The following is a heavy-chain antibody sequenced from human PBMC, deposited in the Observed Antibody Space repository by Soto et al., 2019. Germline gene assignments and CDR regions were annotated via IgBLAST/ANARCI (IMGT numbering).Heavy chain of an antibody. J-gene: IGHJ6*02. Sequence: SVTLSLTRAVYGGSFSSYYWSWIRQPPGKGLEWIGEINHSGSTNYNPSLKRRVTISVDTSKNQFSLKLSSVTAADTAVYYCARLTYYVYGLDVWGQGTTVT. CDR3: ARLTYYVYGLDV. D-gene: IGHD3-16*01. CDR2: INHSGST. V-gene: IGHV4-34*01. CDR1: GGSFSSYY.